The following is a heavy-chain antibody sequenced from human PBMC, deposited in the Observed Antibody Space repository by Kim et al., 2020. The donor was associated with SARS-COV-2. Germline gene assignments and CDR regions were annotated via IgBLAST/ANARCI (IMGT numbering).Heavy chain of an antibody. D-gene: IGHD6-13*01. J-gene: IGHJ4*02. CDR3: AKQRSSSGSWYLRDY. Sequence: GGSLRLSCAASGFTFSNYVMSWVRQAPGRGLECVSVINNSGDTTKYADSVKGRFTISRDNSKDTLYLQMNSLRVEDTAVYYCAKQRSSSGSWYLRDYWGRGTLVTVSS. CDR1: GFTFSNYV. V-gene: IGHV3-23*01. CDR2: INNSGDTT.